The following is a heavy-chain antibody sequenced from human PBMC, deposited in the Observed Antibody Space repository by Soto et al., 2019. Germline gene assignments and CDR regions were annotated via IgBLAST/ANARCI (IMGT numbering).Heavy chain of an antibody. CDR3: AKDGVLRFLEWLPYYYYGMDV. D-gene: IGHD3-3*01. Sequence: PGGSLRLSCAASGFTFSSYGMHWVRQAPGKGLEWVAVISYDGSNKYYADSVKGRFTISRDNSKNTLYLQMNSLRAEDMAVYYCAKDGVLRFLEWLPYYYYGMDVWGQGTTVTVSS. V-gene: IGHV3-30*18. J-gene: IGHJ6*02. CDR1: GFTFSSYG. CDR2: ISYDGSNK.